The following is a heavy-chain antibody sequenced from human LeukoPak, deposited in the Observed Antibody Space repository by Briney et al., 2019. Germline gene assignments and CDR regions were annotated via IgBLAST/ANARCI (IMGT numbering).Heavy chain of an antibody. CDR3: ARGSSRTDY. Sequence: PGGSLRLSCAAAGFTFSSYSMKWVRQAAGDGLGWVSSIISGSSYIYYADSAKGRFTISRDNAKNSLYLQMNSLRAEDTAVYYCARGSSRTDYWGQGTLVTVSS. CDR2: IISGSSYI. V-gene: IGHV3-21*01. J-gene: IGHJ4*02. D-gene: IGHD6-13*01. CDR1: GFTFSSYS.